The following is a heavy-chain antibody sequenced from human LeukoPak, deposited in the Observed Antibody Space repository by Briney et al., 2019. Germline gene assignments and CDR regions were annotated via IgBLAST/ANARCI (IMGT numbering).Heavy chain of an antibody. V-gene: IGHV1-8*01. J-gene: IGHJ4*02. D-gene: IGHD6-13*01. Sequence: GASVKVSCKASGYTFTSYDINWVRQATGQGLEWMGWMNPNSGNTGYAQKFQGRVTITADESTSTAYMELSSLRSEDTAVYYCARGLQSSSWTPENDYWGQGTLVTVSS. CDR1: GYTFTSYD. CDR3: ARGLQSSSWTPENDY. CDR2: MNPNSGNT.